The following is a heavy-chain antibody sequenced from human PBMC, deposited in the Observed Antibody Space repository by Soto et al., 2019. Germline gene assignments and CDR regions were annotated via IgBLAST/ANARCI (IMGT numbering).Heavy chain of an antibody. CDR2: ISGSGGST. V-gene: IGHV3-23*01. D-gene: IGHD2-15*01. CDR1: GFTLSSYA. Sequence: AGSLRLSCAASGFTLSSYAMSSARQAPGKGLEWVSAISGSGGSTYYADSVKGRFTISRDNSKNTLYLQMNSLRAEDTAVYYCAKDTCSGGSCYSTAPFFDYWGQGTLVTVSS. CDR3: AKDTCSGGSCYSTAPFFDY. J-gene: IGHJ4*02.